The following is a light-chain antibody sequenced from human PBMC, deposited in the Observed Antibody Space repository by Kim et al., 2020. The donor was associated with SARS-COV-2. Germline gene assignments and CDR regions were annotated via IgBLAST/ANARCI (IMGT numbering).Light chain of an antibody. CDR2: DAS. Sequence: AIQLTQSPSSLSASVGDRVIITCRASQDSNGWLAWYQQRPGKPPKVLISDASSLQGSVPSRISGSGSETEFTLTISGLQPEDFATYYCQQYKSYPLTFGGGTKVDIK. CDR3: QQYKSYPLT. V-gene: IGKV1-13*02. J-gene: IGKJ4*01. CDR1: QDSNGW.